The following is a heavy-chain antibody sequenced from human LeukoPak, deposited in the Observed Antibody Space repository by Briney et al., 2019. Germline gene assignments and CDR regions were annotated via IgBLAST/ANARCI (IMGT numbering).Heavy chain of an antibody. CDR1: GFTFDDYA. J-gene: IGHJ4*02. D-gene: IGHD5-18*01. CDR3: AKAGNSYGYFFDY. V-gene: IGHV3-9*01. CDR2: ISWNSGSI. Sequence: GGSLRLSCAASGFTFDDYAMHWVRQAPGKGLEWVSGISWNSGSIGYADSVKGRFTISRDNAKNSLYLQMNSLRAEDTALYYCAKAGNSYGYFFDYWGQGTLVTVSS.